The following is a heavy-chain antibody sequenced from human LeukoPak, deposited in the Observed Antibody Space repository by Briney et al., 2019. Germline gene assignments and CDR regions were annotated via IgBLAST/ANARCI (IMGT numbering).Heavy chain of an antibody. V-gene: IGHV3-23*01. CDR1: GFTFSSYA. J-gene: IGHJ4*02. CDR3: AKDGPGRVVVSYYFDY. D-gene: IGHD2-2*01. Sequence: GRSLRLSCAASGFTFSSYAMSWVRQAPGKGLEWVSAISGSGGSTYYADSVKGRFTISRDNSKNTLYLQMNSLRAEDTAVYYCAKDGPGRVVVSYYFDYWGQGTLVTVSS. CDR2: ISGSGGST.